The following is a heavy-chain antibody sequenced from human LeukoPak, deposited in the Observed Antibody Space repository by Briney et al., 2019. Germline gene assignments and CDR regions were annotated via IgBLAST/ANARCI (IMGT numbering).Heavy chain of an antibody. D-gene: IGHD3-3*01. Sequence: GGSLRLSCAASGFTFSSYWMSWVRQAPGKGLEWVANIEQDGSEKYYVDSLKGRFTISRDNAKNSLYLQMNSLRAEDTAVYYCARVKEENYDFWSGYSFGWFDPWGQGTLVTVSS. CDR2: IEQDGSEK. V-gene: IGHV3-7*03. J-gene: IGHJ5*02. CDR3: ARVKEENYDFWSGYSFGWFDP. CDR1: GFTFSSYW.